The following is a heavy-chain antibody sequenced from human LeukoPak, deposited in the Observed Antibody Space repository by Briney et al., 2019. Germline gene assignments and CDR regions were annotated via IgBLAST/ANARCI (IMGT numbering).Heavy chain of an antibody. J-gene: IGHJ5*02. CDR1: GGSFSGYY. D-gene: IGHD6-19*01. CDR3: ARCSGWSNWFDP. CDR2: INHSGST. V-gene: IGHV4-34*01. Sequence: SETLSLTCAVYGGSFSGYYWSWIRQPPGKGLEWIGEINHSGSTNYNPSLKSRVTISVDTSKNQFSLKLSSVTAADTAVYYCARCSGWSNWFDPWGQGTPVTVSA.